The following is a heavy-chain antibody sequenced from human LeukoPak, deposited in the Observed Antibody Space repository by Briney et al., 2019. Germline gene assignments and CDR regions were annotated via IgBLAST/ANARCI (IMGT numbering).Heavy chain of an antibody. CDR2: IIPILGIA. Sequence: ASVKVSCKASGGTFSSYAISWVRQAPGQGLEWMGRIIPILGIANYAQKFQGRVTITADKSTSTAYMELSSLRSEDTAVYYCAIMTTVVTRGSYAFDIWGQGTMVTVSS. CDR1: GGTFSSYA. D-gene: IGHD4-23*01. J-gene: IGHJ3*02. V-gene: IGHV1-69*04. CDR3: AIMTTVVTRGSYAFDI.